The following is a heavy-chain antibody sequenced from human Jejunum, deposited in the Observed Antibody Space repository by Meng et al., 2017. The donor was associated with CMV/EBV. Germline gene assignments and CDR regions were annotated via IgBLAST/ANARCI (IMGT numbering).Heavy chain of an antibody. D-gene: IGHD2-2*02. Sequence: YIINWVRQAPGKGLEWVSSISRSSSHTYFADSVRGRFTISRDNAKKSLYLQMNSLSAEDTAIYYCARGRVACSSTSCHRGGLDHWGRGTLVTVSS. J-gene: IGHJ4*02. CDR1: YI. CDR2: ISRSSSHT. V-gene: IGHV3-21*01. CDR3: ARGRVACSSTSCHRGGLDH.